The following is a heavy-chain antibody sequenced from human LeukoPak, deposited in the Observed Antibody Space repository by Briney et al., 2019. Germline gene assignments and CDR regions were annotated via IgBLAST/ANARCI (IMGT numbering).Heavy chain of an antibody. D-gene: IGHD5-18*01. CDR3: ARVSGYSYGWSYYYYMDV. J-gene: IGHJ6*03. CDR1: GGSFNGYY. V-gene: IGHV4-34*01. CDR2: INHSGST. Sequence: SETLSLACAVYGGSFNGYYWSWIRQPPGKGLEWIGEINHSGSTNYNPSLKSRVTISVDTSKNQFSLKLSSVTAADTAVYYCARVSGYSYGWSYYYYMDVWGKGTTVTVSS.